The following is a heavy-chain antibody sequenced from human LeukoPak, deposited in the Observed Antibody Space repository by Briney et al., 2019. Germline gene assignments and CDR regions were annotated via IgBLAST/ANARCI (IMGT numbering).Heavy chain of an antibody. J-gene: IGHJ6*02. CDR3: ARDRIVVVPAAIRYYYGMDV. CDR2: ISAYNGNT. Sequence: GASVKVSCKASGYTFTSYGISWVRQAPGQGLEWMGWISAYNGNTNYAQKLQGRVTMTTDTSTSTAYMELRSLRSDDTAVYYCARDRIVVVPAAIRYYYGMDVWRQGTTVTVS. D-gene: IGHD2-2*01. CDR1: GYTFTSYG. V-gene: IGHV1-18*01.